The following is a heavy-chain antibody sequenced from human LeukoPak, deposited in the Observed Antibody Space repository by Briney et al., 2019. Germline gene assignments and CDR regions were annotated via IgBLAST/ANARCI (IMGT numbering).Heavy chain of an antibody. CDR2: IRSKAYGGTT. CDR1: GFTFGDYA. D-gene: IGHD3-10*01. CDR3: TREVWGVDY. J-gene: IGHJ4*02. Sequence: GRSLRLSCTASGFTFGDYAMSWVRQAPGKGLEWVGFIRSKAYGGTTEYAASVKGRFTISRDDSKSTAYLRMNSLKTEDTAVYYCTREVWGVDYWGQGTPVTVSS. V-gene: IGHV3-49*04.